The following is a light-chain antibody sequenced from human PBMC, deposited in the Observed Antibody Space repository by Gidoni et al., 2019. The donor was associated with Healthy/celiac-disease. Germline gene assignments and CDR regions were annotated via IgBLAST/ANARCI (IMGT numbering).Light chain of an antibody. CDR1: QSISSY. CDR3: QQRRT. Sequence: DIQMTQSPSSLSASVGDRVTITCRASQSISSYLNWYQQKPGKAPKLLIYAASSLQSGVPSRFSGSGSGTDFTRTISSLQPEDFATYYCQQRRTFGGGTKVEIK. V-gene: IGKV1-39*01. CDR2: AAS. J-gene: IGKJ4*02.